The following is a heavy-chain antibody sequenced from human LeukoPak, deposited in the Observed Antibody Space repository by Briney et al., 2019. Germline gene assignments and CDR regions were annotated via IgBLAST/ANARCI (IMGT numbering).Heavy chain of an antibody. Sequence: GGSLRLSCAASGFTFSSYSMNWVRQAPGKGLEWVSSISSSSSYIYYADSVKGRFTISRDNAKNSLYLQMNSLRAEDTAVYYCARAGSGYYYVGYWGQGTLVTVSS. J-gene: IGHJ4*02. V-gene: IGHV3-21*01. CDR3: ARAGSGYYYVGY. D-gene: IGHD3-22*01. CDR2: ISSSSSYI. CDR1: GFTFSSYS.